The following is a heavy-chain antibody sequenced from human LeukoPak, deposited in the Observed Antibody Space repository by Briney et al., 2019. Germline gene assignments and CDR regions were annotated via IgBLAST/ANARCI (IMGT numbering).Heavy chain of an antibody. D-gene: IGHD1-26*01. CDR3: ARDVVGSLDY. CDR1: GFPFSTYW. J-gene: IGHJ4*02. V-gene: IGHV3-7*01. Sequence: GGSLRLSCAASGFPFSTYWMAWVRQAPGKGLEWVANIKGDESAKHQADSVKGRFTISRDNAQNSVYLQMSSLRREDTAVYYCARDVVGSLDYWGQGTLVTVSS. CDR2: IKGDESAK.